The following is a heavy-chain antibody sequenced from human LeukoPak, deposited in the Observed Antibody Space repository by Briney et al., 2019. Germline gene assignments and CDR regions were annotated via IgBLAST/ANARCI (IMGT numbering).Heavy chain of an antibody. CDR2: VSGSGHST. CDR3: AKYYYDFWIVYPYYFDY. CDR1: GFTLSSYA. V-gene: IGHV3-23*01. Sequence: GGSLRLSCAASGASGFTLSSYAVTWVRQAPGKGLEWVSSVSGSGHSTYYADSVKGRFTISRDNSKNTLYLQMNSLRAEDTAVYYCAKYYYDFWIVYPYYFDYWGQEPWSPSPQ. D-gene: IGHD3-3*01. J-gene: IGHJ4*01.